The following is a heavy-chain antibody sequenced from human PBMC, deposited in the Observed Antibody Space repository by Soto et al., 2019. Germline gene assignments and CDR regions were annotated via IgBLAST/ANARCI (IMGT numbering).Heavy chain of an antibody. D-gene: IGHD1-26*01. CDR2: VSSTGTS. CDR3: ARDKWDLPLHI. J-gene: IGHJ3*02. CDR1: GGSISSGDYF. V-gene: IGHV4-30-4*01. Sequence: QVELRESGPGLVKPSQNLSLTCTVSGGSISSGDYFWTWIRQPPGKGLECLGYVSSTGTSYYLPALKSRLNISLDTSKNLFSLRLTSVTAADTAVYFCARDKWDLPLHIWGHGTMVTVSP.